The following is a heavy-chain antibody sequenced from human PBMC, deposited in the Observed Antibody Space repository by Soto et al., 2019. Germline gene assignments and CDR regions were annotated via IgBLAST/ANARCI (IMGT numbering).Heavy chain of an antibody. Sequence: SETLSLTCTVSGGSISSSSYYWGWIRQPPGKGLEWIGSIYYSGSTYYNPSLKSRVTISVDTSKNQFSLKLSSVTAADTAVYYCARPLFTVVATIHDAFDIWGQGTMVTVSS. V-gene: IGHV4-39*01. D-gene: IGHD5-12*01. CDR1: GGSISSSSYY. CDR3: ARPLFTVVATIHDAFDI. CDR2: IYYSGST. J-gene: IGHJ3*02.